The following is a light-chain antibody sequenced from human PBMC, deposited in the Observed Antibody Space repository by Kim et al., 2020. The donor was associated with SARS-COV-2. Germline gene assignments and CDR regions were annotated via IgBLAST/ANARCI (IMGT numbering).Light chain of an antibody. CDR2: YDT. CDR1: KIGGKN. Sequence: APGKTARRTCGGNKIGGKNVNWYQQKPGQAPVTVIHYDTDRPSGVPERFSGSNSGNTATLTITRVEAGDEANYYCQVWDSSSDHYVFGTGTKVTVL. CDR3: QVWDSSSDHYV. J-gene: IGLJ1*01. V-gene: IGLV3-21*04.